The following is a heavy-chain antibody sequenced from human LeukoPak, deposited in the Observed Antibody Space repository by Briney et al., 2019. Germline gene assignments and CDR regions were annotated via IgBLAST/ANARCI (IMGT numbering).Heavy chain of an antibody. CDR3: AREAGYCSSTSCYNWFGP. J-gene: IGHJ5*02. CDR2: IYYSGST. V-gene: IGHV4-59*11. CDR1: GGSISSHY. Sequence: SETLSLTCTVSGGSISSHYCSWIRQPPGKGLEWIGYIYYSGSTNYNPSLKSRVTISVDTSKNQFSLKLSSVTAADTAVYYCAREAGYCSSTSCYNWFGPWGQGTLVTVSS. D-gene: IGHD2-2*01.